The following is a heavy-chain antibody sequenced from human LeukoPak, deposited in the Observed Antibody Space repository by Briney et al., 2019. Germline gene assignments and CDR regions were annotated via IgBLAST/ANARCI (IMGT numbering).Heavy chain of an antibody. CDR2: ISGSGGTT. V-gene: IGHV3-23*01. J-gene: IGHJ4*02. CDR3: AKRPAHCSGGSCYSAADY. D-gene: IGHD2-15*01. Sequence: GGSLRLSCAASGFTFSSYSMNWIRQAPGKGLEWVSAISGSGGTTYYADSVKGRFTFSRDNSKNTLYLQMNSLRAEDTAVYYCAKRPAHCSGGSCYSAADYWGQGTLVTVSS. CDR1: GFTFSSYS.